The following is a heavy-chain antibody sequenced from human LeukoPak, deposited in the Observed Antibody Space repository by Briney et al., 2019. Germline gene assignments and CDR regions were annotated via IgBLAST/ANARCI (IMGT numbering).Heavy chain of an antibody. J-gene: IGHJ3*02. Sequence: GASVKVSCKASGGTFSNYAINWVRQAPGQGLEWMGWMNPNSGNTGYAQKFQGRVTMTRNTSISTAYMELSSLRSDDTAVYYCARAQSRSRWLPNSGAFDIWGQGTMVTVSS. CDR2: MNPNSGNT. CDR3: ARAQSRSRWLPNSGAFDI. V-gene: IGHV1-8*01. D-gene: IGHD5-24*01. CDR1: GGTFSNYA.